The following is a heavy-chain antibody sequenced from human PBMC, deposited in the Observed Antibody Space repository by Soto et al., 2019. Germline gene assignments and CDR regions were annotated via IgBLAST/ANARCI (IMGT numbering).Heavy chain of an antibody. V-gene: IGHV3-21*02. CDR2: ISESRTSI. D-gene: IGHD1-1*01. CDR3: ARPSTQTRFWKWFDP. CDR1: GFTLSSYT. Sequence: EVRLVESGGGLVKPGESLRLSCAASGFTLSSYTMHWVRQAPGKGLEWVASISESRTSIYYADSVKGRFTISRDSAENSLLLQMTSLTAADTAVYYCARPSTQTRFWKWFDPWGQGTLVTVSS. J-gene: IGHJ5*02.